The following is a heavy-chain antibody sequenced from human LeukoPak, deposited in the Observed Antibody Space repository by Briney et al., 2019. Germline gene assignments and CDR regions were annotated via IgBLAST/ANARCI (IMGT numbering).Heavy chain of an antibody. Sequence: ASVKVSCKASGYTFTGYYMHWVRQAPGQGLEWMGWINPNSGGTNYAQKFQGRVTMTRDTSISTAYMELSRLRSDDTAVYYCARDIKMATITGSPWGQGTLVTVSS. CDR2: INPNSGGT. D-gene: IGHD5-24*01. V-gene: IGHV1-2*02. CDR1: GYTFTGYY. J-gene: IGHJ5*02. CDR3: ARDIKMATITGSP.